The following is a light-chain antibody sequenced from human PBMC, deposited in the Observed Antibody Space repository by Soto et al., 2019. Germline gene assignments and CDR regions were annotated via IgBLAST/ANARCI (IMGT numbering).Light chain of an antibody. J-gene: IGKJ1*01. CDR2: KAS. Sequence: DTLIIQSPSTMSASVGDRDTITCWASQSVDTCLAWYQQKPGKAPHLLIYKASSLETGVPSRFSGSGSVTEFTLTISSLQPDDFATYYCQQFYRYPWTFGQGTKVEIK. CDR3: QQFYRYPWT. CDR1: QSVDTC. V-gene: IGKV1-5*03.